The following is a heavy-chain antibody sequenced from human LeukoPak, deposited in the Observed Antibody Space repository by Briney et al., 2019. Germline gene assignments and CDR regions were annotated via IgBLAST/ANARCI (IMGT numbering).Heavy chain of an antibody. CDR3: ARPYSSSWYAF. D-gene: IGHD6-13*01. CDR1: GFTVSSNY. V-gene: IGHV3-66*04. J-gene: IGHJ4*02. CDR2: IYSGGST. Sequence: GGSLRLSCAASGFTVSSNYMSWVRQAPGKGLEWVSVIYSGGSTYYADSVKGRFTISRDNSKNTLYLQMNSLRAEDTAVYYCARPYSSSWYAFWGQGTLVTVSS.